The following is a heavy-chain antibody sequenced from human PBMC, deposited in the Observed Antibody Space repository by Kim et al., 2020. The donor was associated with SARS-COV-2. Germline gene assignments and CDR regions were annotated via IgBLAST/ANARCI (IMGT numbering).Heavy chain of an antibody. CDR2: IYYSGST. CDR3: ARHGGYSYGDYYFDY. Sequence: SETLSLTCTVSGGSISSSSYYWGWIRQPPGKGLEWIGSIYYSGSTYYNPSLKSRVTISVDTSKNQFSLKLSSVTAADTAVYYCARHGGYSYGDYYFDYWGQGTLVTVSS. V-gene: IGHV4-39*01. D-gene: IGHD5-18*01. CDR1: GGSISSSSYY. J-gene: IGHJ4*02.